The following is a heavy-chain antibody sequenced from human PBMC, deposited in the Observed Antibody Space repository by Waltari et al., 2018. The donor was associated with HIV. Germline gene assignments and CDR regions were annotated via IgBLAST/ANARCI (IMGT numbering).Heavy chain of an antibody. V-gene: IGHV3-66*01. Sequence: EVQLVESGGGLVQPGGSLRLSCAASGFTVSSNYMSWVRQAPGKGLEWVSVIYSGGSTYYADSVKGRFTISRDNSKNTLYLQMNSLRAEDTAVYYCASIAYCGGDCYPRGRDVWGQGTTVTVSS. D-gene: IGHD2-21*02. CDR1: GFTVSSNY. CDR3: ASIAYCGGDCYPRGRDV. J-gene: IGHJ6*02. CDR2: IYSGGST.